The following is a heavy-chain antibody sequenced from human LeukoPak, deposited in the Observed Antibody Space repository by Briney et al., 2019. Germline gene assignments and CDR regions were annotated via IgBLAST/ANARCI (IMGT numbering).Heavy chain of an antibody. CDR3: ARGLEWFGELSHFDY. CDR2: INPNSGGT. D-gene: IGHD3-10*01. Sequence: ASVKVSCKASGYTFTGYYMHWVRQAPGQGLEWMGRINPNSGGTNYAQKFQGRDTMTRDTSISTAYMELSRLRSDDTAVHYCARGLEWFGELSHFDYWGQGTLVTVSS. CDR1: GYTFTGYY. J-gene: IGHJ4*02. V-gene: IGHV1-2*06.